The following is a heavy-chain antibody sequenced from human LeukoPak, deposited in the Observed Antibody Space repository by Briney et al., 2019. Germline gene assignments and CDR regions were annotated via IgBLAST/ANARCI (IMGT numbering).Heavy chain of an antibody. CDR2: ITQDGSEK. Sequence: GGSLRLFCAASGLTFSSYAMSWVRQAPGKGLEWVANITQDGSEKYYVDSVKDRFTISRDNAKNSLYLQMNSLRAEDTAVYYCAKGWEHGDYWGQGTLVAVSS. V-gene: IGHV3-7*03. CDR1: GLTFSSYA. D-gene: IGHD4-23*01. CDR3: AKGWEHGDY. J-gene: IGHJ4*02.